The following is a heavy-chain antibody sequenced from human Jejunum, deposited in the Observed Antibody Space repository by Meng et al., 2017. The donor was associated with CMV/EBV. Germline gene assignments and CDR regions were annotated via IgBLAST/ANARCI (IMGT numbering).Heavy chain of an antibody. CDR3: ARVLSCYSSTSCRRPNKKEFDY. CDR1: GYY. V-gene: IGHV4-34*01. Sequence: GYYWSWIRQPPGKGLEWIGEINHSGSTNYNPSLKSRVTISVDTSKNQFSLKLSSVTAADTAVYYCARVLSCYSSTSCRRPNKKEFDYWGQGTLVTVSS. D-gene: IGHD2-2*01. CDR2: INHSGST. J-gene: IGHJ4*02.